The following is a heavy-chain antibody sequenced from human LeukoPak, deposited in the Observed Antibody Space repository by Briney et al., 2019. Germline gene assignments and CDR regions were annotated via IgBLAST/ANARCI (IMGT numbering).Heavy chain of an antibody. CDR1: GFTFSIYA. CDR3: AKTYSDFWSGYYTVDYYMDV. V-gene: IGHV3-23*01. Sequence: GGSLRLSCAASGFTFSIYAMCWVRQAPGEGLVWVSDISGSGGRTYYADSVKGRFTIPRDNSKNKLYLQMNSLRADDTAVYYCAKTYSDFWSGYYTVDYYMDVWGKGTAVTVSS. D-gene: IGHD3-3*01. CDR2: ISGSGGRT. J-gene: IGHJ6*03.